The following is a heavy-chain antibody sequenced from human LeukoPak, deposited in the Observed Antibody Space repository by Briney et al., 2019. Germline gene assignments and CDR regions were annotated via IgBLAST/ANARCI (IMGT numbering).Heavy chain of an antibody. CDR3: TTDATSMIAEYYFDY. CDR2: IKSKTDGGTT. Sequence: WIRQPPGKGLEWVGRIKSKTDGGTTDYAAPVKGRFTISRDDSKNTLYLQMNSLKSEDTAVYYCTTDATSMIAEYYFDYWGQGTLVTVSS. J-gene: IGHJ4*02. D-gene: IGHD3-22*01. V-gene: IGHV3-15*05.